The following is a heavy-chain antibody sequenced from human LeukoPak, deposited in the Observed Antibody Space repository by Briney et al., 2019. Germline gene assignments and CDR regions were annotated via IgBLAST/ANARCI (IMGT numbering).Heavy chain of an antibody. D-gene: IGHD3-3*01. CDR1: GFTFSSYW. Sequence: GGSLRLSCAASGFTFSSYWMSWVRQAPGKGLEWVANIKQGGSEKYYVDSVKGRFTISRDNAKNSLYLQMNSLRAEDTAVYYCAREGLRFLEWLSPDRYYGMDVWGQGATVTVSS. CDR2: IKQGGSEK. V-gene: IGHV3-7*01. CDR3: AREGLRFLEWLSPDRYYGMDV. J-gene: IGHJ6*02.